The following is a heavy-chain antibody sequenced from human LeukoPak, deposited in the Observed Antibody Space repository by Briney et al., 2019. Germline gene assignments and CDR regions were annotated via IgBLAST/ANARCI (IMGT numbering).Heavy chain of an antibody. J-gene: IGHJ5*02. V-gene: IGHV3-7*01. CDR2: IKQDGSEK. D-gene: IGHD1-14*01. CDR1: GFTFSSYW. CDR3: ARGPEGSSLNWFDP. Sequence: PGGSLRLSCAASGFTFSSYWMSWVRQAPGKGLEWVANIKQDGSEKYYVDSVKGRFTISRDNAKNSLYLQMNSLRAEDTAVYYCARGPEGSSLNWFDPWGQGTPVTVSS.